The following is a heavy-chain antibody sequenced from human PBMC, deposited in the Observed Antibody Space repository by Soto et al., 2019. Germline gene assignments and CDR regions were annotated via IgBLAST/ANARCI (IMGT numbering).Heavy chain of an antibody. V-gene: IGHV3-30*18. J-gene: IGHJ4*02. CDR3: AKDFGYIAVAGNYFDY. CDR1: GFTFSSYG. D-gene: IGHD6-19*01. CDR2: ISYDGSNK. Sequence: QVQLVESGGGVVQPGRSLRLSCAASGFTFSSYGMHWVRQAPGKGLEWVAVISYDGSNKYYADSVKGRFTISRDNSKNTLYLQMNSLRAEDTAVYYCAKDFGYIAVAGNYFDYWGQGTLVTVSS.